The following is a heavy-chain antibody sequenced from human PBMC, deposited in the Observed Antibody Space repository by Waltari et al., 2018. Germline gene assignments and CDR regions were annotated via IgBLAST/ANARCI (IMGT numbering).Heavy chain of an antibody. V-gene: IGHV3-33*01. D-gene: IGHD1-26*01. CDR3: ARGGGEGGSYRRSFDY. CDR2: IWYDGSNK. J-gene: IGHJ4*02. CDR1: GFPFRTYG. Sequence: QVQLVESGGGVVQPGRSLSPSCAASGFPFRTYGLHWVGQGPGKGLEWVAVIWYDGSNKYYADSVKGRFTISRDNSKNTLYLQMNSLRAEDTAVYYCARGGGEGGSYRRSFDYWGQGTLVTVSS.